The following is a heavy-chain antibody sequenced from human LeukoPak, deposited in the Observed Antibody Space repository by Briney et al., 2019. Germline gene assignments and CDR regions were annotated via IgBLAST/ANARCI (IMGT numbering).Heavy chain of an antibody. V-gene: IGHV3-30-3*01. CDR1: GFTFSTYA. J-gene: IGHJ3*02. Sequence: GGSLRLSCAASGFTFSTYALHWSRQAPGKGLEWVAAITSDGSKKYYADSVKGRFTISRDNSKDTLYLQMNSLRADDTAVYFCARTSLRYFGSGSYSLDVFDIWGQGTMVTVSS. CDR2: ITSDGSKK. CDR3: ARTSLRYFGSGSYSLDVFDI. D-gene: IGHD3-10*01.